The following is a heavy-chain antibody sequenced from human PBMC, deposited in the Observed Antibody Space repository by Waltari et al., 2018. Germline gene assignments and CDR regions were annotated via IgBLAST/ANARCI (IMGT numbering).Heavy chain of an antibody. CDR1: DGSLSIGSDY. CDR3: ARDPRVWGYFDY. Sequence: QPQLQESGPGLVKPSQTLSLTSPVSDGSLSIGSDYWNWIRQPAGKGLEWIGRTYTSGGAFYNASLKSRVTISIDTSKNQLSLTLNSVTAADTAVYYCARDPRVWGYFDYWGQGVLVTVSS. D-gene: IGHD3-16*01. V-gene: IGHV4-61*02. CDR2: TYTSGGA. J-gene: IGHJ4*02.